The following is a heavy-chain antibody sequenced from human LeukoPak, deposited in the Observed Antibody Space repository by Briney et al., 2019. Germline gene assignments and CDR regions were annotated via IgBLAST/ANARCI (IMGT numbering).Heavy chain of an antibody. CDR2: IWNDGITT. J-gene: IGHJ4*02. V-gene: IGHV3-33*01. Sequence: TGGSLRLSCAASGFTFKVCGMHWVRQAPGKGLEWVGVIWNDGITTFYGDSVRGRFTISRDNSKNTLYLQMNSLRAEDTAVYYCARDRTNFVDYWGQGTLVTVSS. D-gene: IGHD3-9*01. CDR3: ARDRTNFVDY. CDR1: GFTFKVCG.